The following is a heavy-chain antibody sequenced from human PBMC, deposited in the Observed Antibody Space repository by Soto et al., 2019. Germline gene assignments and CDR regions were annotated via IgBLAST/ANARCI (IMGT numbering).Heavy chain of an antibody. V-gene: IGHV3-66*01. CDR2: SNRGGSI. D-gene: IGHD2-15*01. CDR1: GFTVSSKY. CDR3: TRDGGHCRGGCCYGLPMEI. J-gene: IGHJ6*03. Sequence: EVQLVESGGGLVQPGGSLRLSCAVSGFTVSSKYMSWVRQAPGKGLEWVSLSNRGGSISYADSVKGRFTISRDNSENTLYRQMSSLWVEDTAVYYCTRDGGHCRGGCCYGLPMEIWGKGTRVIVSS.